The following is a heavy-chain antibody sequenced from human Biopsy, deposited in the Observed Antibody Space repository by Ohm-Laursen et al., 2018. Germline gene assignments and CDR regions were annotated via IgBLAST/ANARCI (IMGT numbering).Heavy chain of an antibody. CDR3: TRDIGPWGDYSFEY. V-gene: IGHV1-46*01. D-gene: IGHD4-11*01. Sequence: ASVKVSCKASGYVFINYLVHWVRQAPGQGLEWMGKINPSGGTVAYAHKFQGRVSMTRDASTSTIYMDLSSLRSEDTALYYCTRDIGPWGDYSFEYWGQGTLVTVSS. CDR2: INPSGGTV. J-gene: IGHJ4*02. CDR1: GYVFINYL.